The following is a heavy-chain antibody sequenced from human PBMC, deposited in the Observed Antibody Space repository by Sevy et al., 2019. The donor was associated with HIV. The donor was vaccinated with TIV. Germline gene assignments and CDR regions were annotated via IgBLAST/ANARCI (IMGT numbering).Heavy chain of an antibody. CDR2: ISGSGNII. V-gene: IGHV3-11*01. CDR1: GFSFSDSD. J-gene: IGHJ4*02. CDR3: AKKGYSSRIFYYFDY. D-gene: IGHD5-18*01. Sequence: GGSLRLSCAASGFSFSDSDMSWVRQAPGKGLEWIAYISGSGNIIYYADSVRGRFSISMDNAKKSPYLQMNSLRAEDTAVYFCAKKGYSSRIFYYFDYWGQGTLVTVSS.